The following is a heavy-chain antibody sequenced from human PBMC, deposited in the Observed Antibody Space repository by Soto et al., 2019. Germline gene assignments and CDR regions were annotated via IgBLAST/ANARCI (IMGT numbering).Heavy chain of an antibody. CDR2: IYYSGIT. CDR1: GGSISSHY. Sequence: QVQLQESGPGLVKPSETLSLTCTVSGGSISSHYWSWIRQPPGRGLEWIGFIYYSGITDSNPSLKSRVTMSLDPSKNQLSLSLSSVTAADTAVYYCARPRGIAPAVWYFDLWVRGTLVTVSS. J-gene: IGHJ2*01. CDR3: ARPRGIAPAVWYFDL. D-gene: IGHD6-13*01. V-gene: IGHV4-59*08.